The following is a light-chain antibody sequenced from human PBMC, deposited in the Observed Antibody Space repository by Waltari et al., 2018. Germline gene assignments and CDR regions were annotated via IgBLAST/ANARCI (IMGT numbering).Light chain of an antibody. Sequence: EIVLTQSPGTLSLSPGDRATLSCRASQTVYSSYLACYQQEFGTAPRLLIYGVSQRATGISDRFSGSGSGTDFTLTISRLEPEDFAVYYCQHFGSSRLTFGGGTKVEI. CDR3: QHFGSSRLT. CDR1: QTVYSSY. CDR2: GVS. J-gene: IGKJ4*01. V-gene: IGKV3-20*01.